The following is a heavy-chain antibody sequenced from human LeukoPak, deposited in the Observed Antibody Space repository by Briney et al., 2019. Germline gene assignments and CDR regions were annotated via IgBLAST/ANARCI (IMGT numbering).Heavy chain of an antibody. CDR1: GGSFSGYY. V-gene: IGHV4-34*01. CDR2: INHSGST. D-gene: IGHD2-2*01. CDR3: ARGMRYQLFNYGMDV. Sequence: SETLSLTCAVYGGSFSGYYWSWIRQPPGKGLEWIGEINHSGSTNYNPSLKSRVTISVDTSKIQFSLKLSSVTAADTAVYYCARGMRYQLFNYGMDVWGQGTTVTVSS. J-gene: IGHJ6*02.